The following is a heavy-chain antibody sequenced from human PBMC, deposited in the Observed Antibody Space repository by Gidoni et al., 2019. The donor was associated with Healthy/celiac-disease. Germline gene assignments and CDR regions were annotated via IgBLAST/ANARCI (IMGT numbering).Heavy chain of an antibody. Sequence: LQLQESGPGLVKPSEPLSLTCPVSGGSIRRRRYHWGWIRQPPGQGLEWIGSIYYSGSTYYNPSLKSRVTISVDTSKNQFSLKLSSVTAADTAVYYCARHLIRYYYDSSGYPPFDYWGQGTLVTVSS. CDR2: IYYSGST. J-gene: IGHJ4*02. CDR3: ARHLIRYYYDSSGYPPFDY. V-gene: IGHV4-39*01. D-gene: IGHD3-22*01. CDR1: GGSIRRRRYH.